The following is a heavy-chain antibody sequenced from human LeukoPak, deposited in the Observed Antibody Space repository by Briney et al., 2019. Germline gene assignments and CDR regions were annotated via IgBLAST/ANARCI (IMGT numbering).Heavy chain of an antibody. D-gene: IGHD2-15*01. J-gene: IGHJ4*02. Sequence: GGSLSLSCAASGFTFSNARMSWGRPAPGKGLGGVGRIKSKTDGGTTDNGAPVKGRFIISRDDSKNTLYLQMNSLKIEDTAVYYCTTAPAAVDYWGQGTLVTVS. CDR1: GFTFSNAR. CDR2: IKSKTDGGTT. CDR3: TTAPAAVDY. V-gene: IGHV3-15*01.